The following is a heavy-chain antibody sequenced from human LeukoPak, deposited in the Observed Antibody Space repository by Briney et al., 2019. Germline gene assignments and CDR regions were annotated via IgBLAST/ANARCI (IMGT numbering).Heavy chain of an antibody. J-gene: IGHJ4*02. CDR2: ISSDGGST. CDR3: ARSGYCSGGSCYVDY. CDR1: GFTFSSYA. Sequence: GGSLRLSCAASGFTFSSYAMHWVRQAPGKGLEYVSAISSDGGSTYYANSVKGRFTIFRDNSKNTLYLQMGSLRDEDMAVYYCARSGYCSGGSCYVDYWGQGALATVSS. V-gene: IGHV3-64*01. D-gene: IGHD2-15*01.